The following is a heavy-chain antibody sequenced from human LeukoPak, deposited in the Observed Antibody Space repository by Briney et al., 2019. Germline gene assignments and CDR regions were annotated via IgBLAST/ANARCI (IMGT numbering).Heavy chain of an antibody. CDR1: GGSISSYY. J-gene: IGHJ4*02. CDR2: IYYSGST. Sequence: SETLSLTCTVSGGSISSYYWSWIRQPPGKGLEWIGHIYYSGSTNYNPSLKSRVTISVDTSKNQFSLKLSSVTAADTAVYYCARGWDGYNYDYWGQGTLVTVSS. D-gene: IGHD5-24*01. V-gene: IGHV4-59*01. CDR3: ARGWDGYNYDY.